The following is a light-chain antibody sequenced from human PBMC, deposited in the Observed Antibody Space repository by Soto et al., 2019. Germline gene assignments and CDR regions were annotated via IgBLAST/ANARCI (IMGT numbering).Light chain of an antibody. Sequence: SSVSGSPGQSITISCTGTSSDIGAYNFVSWYQQHPGKAPKLMLYDVNIRPSGVSNRFSGSKSGNTASLTISGLQAEDEADYYCTSWTTSTTMIFGGGTKVTVL. CDR1: SSDIGAYNF. J-gene: IGLJ2*01. CDR2: DVN. CDR3: TSWTTSTTMI. V-gene: IGLV2-14*03.